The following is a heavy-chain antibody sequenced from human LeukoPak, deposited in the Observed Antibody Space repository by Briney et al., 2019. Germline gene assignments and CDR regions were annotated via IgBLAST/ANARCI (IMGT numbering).Heavy chain of an antibody. Sequence: PSQTLSLTCTVSGGSTSSTNYSWSWVRQPPGKGLEWIAYIDYSGNAHYSPSLKSRVIISLDTSKNQFSLMMTSLTAADTAIYYCAREVDVVGDSDAFDIWGQGTMVTVSS. V-gene: IGHV4-30-4*08. CDR1: GGSTSSTNYS. CDR3: AREVDVVGDSDAFDI. J-gene: IGHJ3*02. D-gene: IGHD2-2*01. CDR2: IDYSGNA.